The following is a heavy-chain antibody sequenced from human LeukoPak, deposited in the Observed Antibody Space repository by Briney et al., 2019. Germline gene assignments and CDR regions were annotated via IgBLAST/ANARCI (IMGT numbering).Heavy chain of an antibody. J-gene: IGHJ5*02. CDR1: GFTFDDYA. V-gene: IGHV3-9*01. Sequence: GRSLRLSCAASGFTFDDYAMHWVRQAPGKGLEWVSGISWNSGSIGYADSVKDRFTISRDNAKNSLYLQMNSLRAEDTALYYCAKGYSSGWYGNWFDPWGQGTVVTVSS. D-gene: IGHD6-19*01. CDR3: AKGYSSGWYGNWFDP. CDR2: ISWNSGSI.